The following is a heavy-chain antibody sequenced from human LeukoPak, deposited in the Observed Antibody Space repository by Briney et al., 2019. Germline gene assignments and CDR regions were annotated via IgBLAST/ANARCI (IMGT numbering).Heavy chain of an antibody. CDR3: AKDTEPYYYDSSGLGAFDI. CDR2: ISGSGGST. D-gene: IGHD3-22*01. J-gene: IGHJ3*02. V-gene: IGHV3-23*01. Sequence: PGGSLRLSCAASGFTFSSYAMSWARQAPGKGLEWVSAISGSGGSTYYADSVKGRFTISRDNSKNTLYLQMNSLRAEDTAVYYCAKDTEPYYYDSSGLGAFDIWGQGTMVTVSS. CDR1: GFTFSSYA.